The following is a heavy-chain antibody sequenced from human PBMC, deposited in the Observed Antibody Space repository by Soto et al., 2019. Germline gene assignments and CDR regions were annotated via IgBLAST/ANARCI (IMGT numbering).Heavy chain of an antibody. CDR3: AKGRDDFWSGYYFDY. Sequence: GGSLRLSCAASGFTFSSYGMHWVRQAPGKGLEWVAVISYDGSNKYYADSVKGRFTISRDNSKNTLYMQMNSLRAEDTAVYYCAKGRDDFWSGYYFDYWGQGTLVTVSS. V-gene: IGHV3-30*18. J-gene: IGHJ4*02. CDR1: GFTFSSYG. D-gene: IGHD3-3*01. CDR2: ISYDGSNK.